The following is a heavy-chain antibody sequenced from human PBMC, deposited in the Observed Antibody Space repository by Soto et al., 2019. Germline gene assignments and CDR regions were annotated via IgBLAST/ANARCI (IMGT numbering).Heavy chain of an antibody. CDR3: AKSHWSSGYSYFDY. Sequence: GGSLRLSCAASGFPFSSYAMTWVRQAPGKGLEWVSTISAGGSSTNYADSVKGRFTISRDSSKSTLSLQMNSLEAEDTAIYYCAKSHWSSGYSYFDYWAQGTLVTVSS. CDR2: ISAGGSST. CDR1: GFPFSSYA. J-gene: IGHJ4*02. V-gene: IGHV3-23*01. D-gene: IGHD3-22*01.